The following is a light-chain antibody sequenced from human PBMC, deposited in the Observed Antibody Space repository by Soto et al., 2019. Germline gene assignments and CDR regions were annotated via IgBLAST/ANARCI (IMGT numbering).Light chain of an antibody. CDR2: DVT. J-gene: IGLJ2*01. CDR1: PSDVGAYSH. Sequence: QSALTQHASVSGSPGQSITISCTGSPSDVGAYSHVSWYQQHPGKAPTLLIYDVTNRPSGISNRFSGSKSGNTASLTISGLQAEDEADYYCSSFTSSSTVVFGGGTKLTVL. CDR3: SSFTSSSTVV. V-gene: IGLV2-14*03.